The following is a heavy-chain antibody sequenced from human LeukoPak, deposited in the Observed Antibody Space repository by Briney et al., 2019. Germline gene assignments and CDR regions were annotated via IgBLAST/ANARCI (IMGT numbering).Heavy chain of an antibody. J-gene: IGHJ5*02. V-gene: IGHV4-30-2*01. D-gene: IGHD5-18*01. CDR1: GGSISSGGYS. CDR3: ARGGYGYVFTWFDP. Sequence: SETLSLTCAVSGGSISSGGYSWSWIRQPPGKGLEWIGYIYHSGSTYYNPSLKSRVTISVDRSKNQFSLKLSSVTAADTAVYSCARGGYGYVFTWFDPWGQGTRVTVSS. CDR2: IYHSGST.